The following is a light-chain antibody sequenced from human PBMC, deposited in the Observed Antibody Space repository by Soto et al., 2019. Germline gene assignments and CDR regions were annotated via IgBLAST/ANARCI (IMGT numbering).Light chain of an antibody. J-gene: IGLJ1*01. CDR1: SSDVGSYNL. Sequence: QSVLTQPASVPGSPGQSITISCTGTSSDVGSYNLVSWYQQHPGKAPKLMIYEGSKRPSGVSNRFSGSKSGNTASLTISGLQAEDEADYFCTSSTSGSLYVFGTGTKVT. CDR2: EGS. CDR3: TSSTSGSLYV. V-gene: IGLV2-14*02.